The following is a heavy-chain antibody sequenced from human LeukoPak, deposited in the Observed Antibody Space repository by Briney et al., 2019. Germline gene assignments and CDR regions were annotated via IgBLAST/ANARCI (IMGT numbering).Heavy chain of an antibody. Sequence: YPGDSDTRYSPSFQGQVTISADKSISTAYLQWSSLKASDTAMYYCARQGGIAVAGTNYFDYWGQGTLVTVSS. CDR2: YPGDSDT. CDR3: ARQGGIAVAGTNYFDY. J-gene: IGHJ4*02. D-gene: IGHD6-19*01. V-gene: IGHV5-51*01.